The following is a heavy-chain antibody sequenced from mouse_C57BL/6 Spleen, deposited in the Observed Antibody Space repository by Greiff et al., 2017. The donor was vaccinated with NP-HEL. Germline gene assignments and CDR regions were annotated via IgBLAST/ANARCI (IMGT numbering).Heavy chain of an antibody. CDR2: ISSGGDYI. J-gene: IGHJ4*01. D-gene: IGHD2-4*01. Sequence: EVMLVESGEGLVKPGGSLKLSCAASGFTFSSYAMSWVRQTPEKRLEWVAYISSGGDYIYYADTVKGRFTISRDNARNTLYLQMSSLKSEDTATYDCTKAYDDDEAMDYWGQGTSVTVAA. V-gene: IGHV5-9-1*02. CDR1: GFTFSSYA. CDR3: TKAYDDDEAMDY.